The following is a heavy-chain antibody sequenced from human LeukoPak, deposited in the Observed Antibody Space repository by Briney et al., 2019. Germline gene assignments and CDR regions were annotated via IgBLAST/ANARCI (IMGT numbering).Heavy chain of an antibody. V-gene: IGHV3-23*01. CDR1: GFMISYHD. D-gene: IGHD3-3*01. CDR3: ASYDPQNYFDH. J-gene: IGHJ4*02. Sequence: GGPLRLSCSTSGFMISYHDMGLVRPAPGKLLELVSTTRGGGGKTYYADSVKGRLTICRDEASNTLYLQMNSRKVEDTAVYYYASYDPQNYFDHWGQGALVTFSS. CDR2: TRGGGGKT.